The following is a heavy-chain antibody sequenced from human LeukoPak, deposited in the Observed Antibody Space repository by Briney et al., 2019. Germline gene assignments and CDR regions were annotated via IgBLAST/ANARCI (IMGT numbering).Heavy chain of an antibody. D-gene: IGHD1-26*01. J-gene: IGHJ6*03. V-gene: IGHV1-8*03. CDR3: ARVQWELTYYYYYMDV. CDR2: MNPNSGNT. CDR1: GYTFTSYD. Sequence: ASVKVSCKASGYTFTSYDINWVRQATGQGLEWMGWMNPNSGNTGYAQKFQGRVTITRNTSISTAYMELSSLRSEDTAVYYCARVQWELTYYYYYMDVWGKGTTVTVSS.